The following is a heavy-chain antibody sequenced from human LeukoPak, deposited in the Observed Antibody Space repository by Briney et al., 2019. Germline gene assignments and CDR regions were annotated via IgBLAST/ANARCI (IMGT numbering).Heavy chain of an antibody. D-gene: IGHD5-18*01. Sequence: SETLSLTCTVSGGSISSSSYYWGWIRQPPGKGLEWIGEINHSGSTNYNPSLKSRVTISVDTSKNQFSLKLSSVTAADTAVYYCARQPPERGYSYGFYYYYYYYMDVWGKGTTVTISS. J-gene: IGHJ6*03. CDR1: GGSISSSSYY. CDR3: ARQPPERGYSYGFYYYYYYYMDV. V-gene: IGHV4-39*01. CDR2: INHSGST.